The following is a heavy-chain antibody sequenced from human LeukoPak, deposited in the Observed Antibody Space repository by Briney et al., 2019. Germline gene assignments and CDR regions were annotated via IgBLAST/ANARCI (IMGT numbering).Heavy chain of an antibody. V-gene: IGHV4-59*01. Sequence: SETLSLTCTVSGGSISSDYWTWIRQPPGTGLEWIGYIYYSGSTNYNPSLKSRVTISVDTSKNHFSLKLSSVTAADTAVYYCARGDRGVYYYMDVWGKGTTVTVSS. CDR2: IYYSGST. D-gene: IGHD2-15*01. J-gene: IGHJ6*03. CDR3: ARGDRGVYYYMDV. CDR1: GGSISSDY.